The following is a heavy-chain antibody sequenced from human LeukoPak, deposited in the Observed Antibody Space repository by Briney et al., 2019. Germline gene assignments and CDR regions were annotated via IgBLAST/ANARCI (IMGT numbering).Heavy chain of an antibody. CDR3: ARVDTVNYYYYMDV. Sequence: GASVKVSCKASGYTFTSYAMNWVRQAPGQGLEWMGWISTFNGHTNYAQSRQDRVTMTTDTSTSTVYMELSSLISDDTAVYYCARVDTVNYYYYMDVWGKGTPVTVSS. CDR1: GYTFTSYA. D-gene: IGHD5-18*01. J-gene: IGHJ6*03. V-gene: IGHV1-18*01. CDR2: ISTFNGHT.